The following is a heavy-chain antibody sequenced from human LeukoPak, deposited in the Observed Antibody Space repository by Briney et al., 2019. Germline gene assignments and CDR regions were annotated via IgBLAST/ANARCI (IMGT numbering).Heavy chain of an antibody. CDR1: EFTFSIYW. J-gene: IGHJ4*02. CDR3: ARDRWSYDPQGGFDC. CDR2: IKQDGSER. Sequence: PGGSLRLSCAASEFTFSIYWMSWVRQAPGKGLEWVANIKQDGSERYYVDSVKGRFTLSRDNAKNSLYLQMNSLRAEDTAVYYCARDRWSYDPQGGFDCWGQGTLVTVSS. V-gene: IGHV3-7*03. D-gene: IGHD3-22*01.